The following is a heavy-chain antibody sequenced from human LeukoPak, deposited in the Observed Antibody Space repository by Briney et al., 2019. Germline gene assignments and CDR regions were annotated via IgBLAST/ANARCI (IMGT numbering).Heavy chain of an antibody. CDR3: TRSRSGDIDY. CDR2: IIPILGTP. CDR1: GGTFSSYA. J-gene: IGHJ4*02. V-gene: IGHV1-69*13. Sequence: GASVKVSCKASGGTFSSYAISWVRQAPEQGLEWMGGIIPILGTPNYAEKFQGRLTITADESTSIAYMELSSLRSEDTAVYYCTRSRSGDIDYWGQGTLVTVSS. D-gene: IGHD3-3*01.